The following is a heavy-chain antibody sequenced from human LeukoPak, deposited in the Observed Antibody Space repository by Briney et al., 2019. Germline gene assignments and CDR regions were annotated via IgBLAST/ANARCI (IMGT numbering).Heavy chain of an antibody. Sequence: SETLSLTCAVYGGSFSGYYWSWNRQPPGKGLEWIGEINHSGSTNYNPSLKSRVTISVDTSKNQFSLKLSSVTAADTAVYYCARNGCSSTSCYTGGADYWGQGTLVTVSS. CDR2: INHSGST. CDR1: GGSFSGYY. J-gene: IGHJ4*02. D-gene: IGHD2-2*02. CDR3: ARNGCSSTSCYTGGADY. V-gene: IGHV4-34*01.